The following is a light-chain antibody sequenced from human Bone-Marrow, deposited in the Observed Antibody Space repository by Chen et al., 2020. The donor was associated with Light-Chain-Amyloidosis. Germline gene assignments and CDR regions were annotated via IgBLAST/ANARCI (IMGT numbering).Light chain of an antibody. Sequence: SYELTQPPSVSVPPGKTARLPCAGADLPTKYVYWYQQKPGQAPVLVIHRDTERPSGIPERFSGSSSGTTATLTISGVQAEDEADYHCQSADSSGTYEVIFGGGTKLTVL. V-gene: IGLV3-25*03. CDR1: DLPTKY. CDR2: RDT. J-gene: IGLJ2*01. CDR3: QSADSSGTYEVI.